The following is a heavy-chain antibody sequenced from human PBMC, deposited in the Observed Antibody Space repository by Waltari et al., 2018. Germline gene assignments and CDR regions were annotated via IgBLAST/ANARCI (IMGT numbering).Heavy chain of an antibody. D-gene: IGHD3-22*01. Sequence: QVQLQESGPGLVKPSETLSLTCAVSGYSISSGYYWGWIRQPPGKGLEWIGSIYHSGSTYYNPSLKSRVTISVDTSKNQFSLKLSSVTAADTAVYYCGLNYYDSSGYHRGIWEYWGQGTLVTVSS. CDR2: IYHSGST. V-gene: IGHV4-38-2*01. J-gene: IGHJ4*02. CDR3: GLNYYDSSGYHRGIWEY. CDR1: GYSISSGYY.